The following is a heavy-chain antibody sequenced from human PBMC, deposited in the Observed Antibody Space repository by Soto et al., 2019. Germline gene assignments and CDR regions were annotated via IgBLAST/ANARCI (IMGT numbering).Heavy chain of an antibody. V-gene: IGHV4-34*01. CDR3: ARGRYDILTGYYILDY. J-gene: IGHJ4*02. CDR2: INHSGST. Sequence: SETLSLTCAVYGGSFSGYYWGWIRQPPGKGLEWIGEINHSGSTNYNPSLKSRVTISVDTSKNQFSLKLSSVTAADTAVYYCARGRYDILTGYYILDYWGQGTLVTVSS. D-gene: IGHD3-9*01. CDR1: GGSFSGYY.